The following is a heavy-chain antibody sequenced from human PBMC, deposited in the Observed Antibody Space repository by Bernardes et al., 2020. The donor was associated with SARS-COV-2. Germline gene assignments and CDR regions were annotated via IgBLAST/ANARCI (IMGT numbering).Heavy chain of an antibody. V-gene: IGHV3-23*01. Sequence: GGSLRLSCAASGFTFSSYGMSWVRQAPGKGLEWVSGIRSSGGSTYYADPVKGRFTISRDNSKNTLYLQMSSLRAEDTAVYYCAKDVLGRTTYFDHWGQGTLVTVSS. CDR1: GFTFSSYG. J-gene: IGHJ4*02. CDR3: AKDVLGRTTYFDH. CDR2: IRSSGGST. D-gene: IGHD3-16*01.